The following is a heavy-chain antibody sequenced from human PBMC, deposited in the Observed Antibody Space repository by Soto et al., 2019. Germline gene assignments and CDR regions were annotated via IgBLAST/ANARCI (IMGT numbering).Heavy chain of an antibody. J-gene: IGHJ3*02. Sequence: DVQLVESGGGLIQPGGSLRLSCVASGLTVSGKKYVAWVREAPGKGPEWVSGVYDLDGTYYADSVRGRFTTSIGNSMTTVWLQMRNPRPEDTALDFCANWDLREHAYDIWGRGTMVTVSS. V-gene: IGHV3-53*01. CDR3: ANWDLREHAYDI. D-gene: IGHD1-26*01. CDR2: VYDLDGT. CDR1: GLTVSGKKY.